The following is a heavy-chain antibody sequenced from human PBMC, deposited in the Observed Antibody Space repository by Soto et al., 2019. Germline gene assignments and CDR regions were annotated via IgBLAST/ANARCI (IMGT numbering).Heavy chain of an antibody. Sequence: KTSETLSLTCAVSGGSISTINWWTWVRQPPGKGLDWIGEIYQTGSTSYNPSLESRVTISIDKSKNQFSLKLRSVTAADTAVYYCARVSSSSAFGMDVWGRGTTVTVSS. D-gene: IGHD6-6*01. CDR2: IYQTGST. J-gene: IGHJ6*02. V-gene: IGHV4-4*02. CDR3: ARVSSSSAFGMDV. CDR1: GGSISTINW.